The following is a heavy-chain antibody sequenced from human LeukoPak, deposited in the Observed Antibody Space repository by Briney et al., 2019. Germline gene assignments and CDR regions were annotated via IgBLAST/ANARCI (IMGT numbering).Heavy chain of an antibody. CDR1: GDSISTYY. CDR3: ARDRRAGYYREGLHDYSYYMDV. J-gene: IGHJ6*03. D-gene: IGHD3-9*01. V-gene: IGHV4-4*07. CDR2: IYTSGST. Sequence: SETLSLTCTVSGDSISTYYWSWIRQPAGKGLEWIGHIYTSGSTNYNPSLKSRITMSVDTSKNQFSLKLHSVTAADTAMYYCARDRRAGYYREGLHDYSYYMDVWGRGTTVTVSS.